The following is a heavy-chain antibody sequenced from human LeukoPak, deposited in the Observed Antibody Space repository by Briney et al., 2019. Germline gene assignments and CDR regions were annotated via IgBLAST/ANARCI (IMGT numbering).Heavy chain of an antibody. J-gene: IGHJ4*02. CDR3: GRGYSGYDVSFDY. Sequence: SETLSLTCAVSGGSISSGGYSWSWIRQPPGKGLEWIGYIYHSGSTYYNPSLKSRVTISVDRSKNQFSLKLSSVTAADTAVYYCGRGYSGYDVSFDYWGQGTLVTVSS. CDR2: IYHSGST. CDR1: GGSISSGGYS. V-gene: IGHV4-30-2*01. D-gene: IGHD5-12*01.